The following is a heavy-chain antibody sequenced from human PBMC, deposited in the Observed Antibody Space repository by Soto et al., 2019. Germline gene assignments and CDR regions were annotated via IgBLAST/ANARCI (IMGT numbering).Heavy chain of an antibody. CDR2: IIPVLGST. CDR1: GGTLRSYA. J-gene: IGHJ6*02. Sequence: QVQLVQSGAEVKKPGSSVRVSCTASGGTLRSYALSWVRQAPGQGLEWMGGIIPVLGSTNYAQKFQGRVTVAADESRRALYMDLSSVRSSDTGLYYCASSDTPMARYYYVMDGWGQGTPVNVSS. V-gene: IGHV1-69*12. CDR3: ASSDTPMARYYYVMDG. D-gene: IGHD5-18*01.